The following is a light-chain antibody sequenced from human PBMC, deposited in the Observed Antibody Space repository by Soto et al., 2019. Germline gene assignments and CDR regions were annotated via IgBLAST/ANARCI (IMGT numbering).Light chain of an antibody. CDR1: SSDVGSYNF. CDR2: EGS. Sequence: QSALTQPASVSGSPGQSITISCTGSSSDVGSYNFVSSHQQHPGKAPKLMIYEGSKRPSGVSNRFSGSKSGNTASLTISGLQAEDEADYYCCSYAGSSTWVFGGGTKLTVL. J-gene: IGLJ3*02. V-gene: IGLV2-23*01. CDR3: CSYAGSSTWV.